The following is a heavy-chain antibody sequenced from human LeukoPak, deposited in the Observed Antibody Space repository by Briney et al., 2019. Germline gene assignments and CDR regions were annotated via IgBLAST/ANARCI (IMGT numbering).Heavy chain of an antibody. CDR2: ISAYNGNT. Sequence: ASVKVSCKASGYTFTSYGISWVRQAPGQGLEWMRWISAYNGNTNYAQKLQGRVTMTTGTSTSTAYMELRSLRSDDTAVYYCASLGGVGAIYYMDVWGKGTTVTVSS. J-gene: IGHJ6*03. D-gene: IGHD1-26*01. V-gene: IGHV1-18*01. CDR1: GYTFTSYG. CDR3: ASLGGVGAIYYMDV.